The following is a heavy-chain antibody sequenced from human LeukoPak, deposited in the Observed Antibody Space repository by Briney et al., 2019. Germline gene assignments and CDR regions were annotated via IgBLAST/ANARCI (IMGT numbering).Heavy chain of an antibody. V-gene: IGHV4-39*07. D-gene: IGHD3-10*01. CDR2: IYYSGST. CDR1: GGSISSSSYY. Sequence: PSETLSLTCTVSGGSISSSSYYWGWIRQPPGKGLEWIGGIYYSGSTNYNPSLKSQVTKSVDTSKNQFSLKLSSVTAADTAVYYCARGLYYYASGSYPTPSSEDAFDIWGQGTMVTVSS. J-gene: IGHJ3*02. CDR3: ARGLYYYASGSYPTPSSEDAFDI.